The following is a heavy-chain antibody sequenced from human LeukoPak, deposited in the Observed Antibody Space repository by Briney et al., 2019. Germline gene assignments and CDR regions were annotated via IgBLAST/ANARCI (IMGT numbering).Heavy chain of an antibody. CDR1: GGSISSYY. Sequence: SETLSLTCTVSGGSISSYYWSWIRQPPGKGLEWIGYIYYSGSTNYNPSLKSRVTISVDTSKNQFSLKLSSVTAADTAVYYCAEMKTYYDILTGYYPLYYFDYWGQGTLVTVFS. CDR3: AEMKTYYDILTGYYPLYYFDY. CDR2: IYYSGST. J-gene: IGHJ4*02. V-gene: IGHV4-59*08. D-gene: IGHD3-9*01.